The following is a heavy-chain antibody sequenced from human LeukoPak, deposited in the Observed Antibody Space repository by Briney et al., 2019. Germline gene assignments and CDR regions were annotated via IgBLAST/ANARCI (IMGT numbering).Heavy chain of an antibody. CDR1: GFTFSSYE. D-gene: IGHD3-3*01. J-gene: IGHJ4*02. V-gene: IGHV3-21*01. CDR3: ARDRGRSVTIFGVVTAPLDY. Sequence: GGSLRLSCAASGFTFSSYEMNWVRQAPGKGLEWVSSISSSSSYIYYADSVKGRFTISRDNAKNSLYLQMNSLRAEDTAVYYCARDRGRSVTIFGVVTAPLDYWGQGTLVTVSS. CDR2: ISSSSSYI.